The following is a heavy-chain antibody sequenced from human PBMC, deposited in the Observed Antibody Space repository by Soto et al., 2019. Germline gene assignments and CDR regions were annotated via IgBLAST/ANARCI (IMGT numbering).Heavy chain of an antibody. J-gene: IGHJ5*02. V-gene: IGHV3-23*01. D-gene: IGHD1-7*01. CDR2: INTSGGST. CDR1: GFSFSSYA. CDR3: TTDWANWVNVNWNYVLDWFDP. Sequence: PGGSLRLSCAASGFSFSSYAMSWVRQAPGKGLEWVSGINTSGGSTYYADSVKGRFTTSRDNSRNTLYLQMNSLKTEDTAVYYCTTDWANWVNVNWNYVLDWFDPWGQGTLVTVSS.